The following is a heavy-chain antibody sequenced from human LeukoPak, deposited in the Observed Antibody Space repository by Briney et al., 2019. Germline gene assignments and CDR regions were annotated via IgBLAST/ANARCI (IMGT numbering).Heavy chain of an antibody. V-gene: IGHV3-21*01. CDR3: ARDQEAYCSGGSCSTFDY. J-gene: IGHJ4*02. CDR1: GFTFSNYR. D-gene: IGHD2-15*01. Sequence: GGSLRLSCAASGFTFSNYRMNWVRQAPGKGLEWVSSISSSSSYIYYADSVKGRFTISRHNAKNSLYLEMNSLRAEDTALYYCARDQEAYCSGGSCSTFDYWGQGILITVSS. CDR2: ISSSSSYI.